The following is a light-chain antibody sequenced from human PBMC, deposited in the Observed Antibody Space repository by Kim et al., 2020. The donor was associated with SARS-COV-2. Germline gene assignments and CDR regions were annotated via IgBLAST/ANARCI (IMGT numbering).Light chain of an antibody. V-gene: IGKV4-1*01. CDR3: QQYYSTPWT. J-gene: IGKJ1*01. CDR2: WAS. Sequence: ATINCKSSQSVLYSSNNKNYLAWYQQKPGQPPKLLIYWASTRESGVPDRFSGSGSGTDFTPTISSLQAEDVAVYYCQQYYSTPWTFGQGTKVDIK. CDR1: QSVLYSSNNKNY.